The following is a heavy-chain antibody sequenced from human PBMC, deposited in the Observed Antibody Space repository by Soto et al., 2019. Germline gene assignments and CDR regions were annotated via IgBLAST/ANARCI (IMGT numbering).Heavy chain of an antibody. D-gene: IGHD3-10*01. CDR3: ARDSKYYGSGTSPPYYYGMDV. CDR2: IYYSGST. V-gene: IGHV4-31*03. CDR1: GGSISGGGYY. J-gene: IGHJ6*02. Sequence: PSETLSLTCTVSGGSISGGGYYWSWIRQHPGKGLEWIGYIYYSGSTHYNPSLKSRVTISVDTSKNQFSLKLSSVTAADTAVYYCARDSKYYGSGTSPPYYYGMDVWGQGTTVTVSS.